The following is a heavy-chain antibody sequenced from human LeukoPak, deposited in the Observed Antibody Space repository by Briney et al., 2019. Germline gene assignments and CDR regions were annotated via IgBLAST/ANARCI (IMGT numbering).Heavy chain of an antibody. CDR1: GFTFDNYA. CDR2: ISWNSANI. Sequence: PGGSLRLSCAAFGFTFDNYAMHWVRQAPGKGLEWVSSISWNSANIAYADSVKGRFTISRDNAKNSLYLQMNSLRPEDMALYYCVKDTSGASQYFQYWGHGTVVTVS. V-gene: IGHV3-9*03. D-gene: IGHD2-15*01. J-gene: IGHJ1*01. CDR3: VKDTSGASQYFQY.